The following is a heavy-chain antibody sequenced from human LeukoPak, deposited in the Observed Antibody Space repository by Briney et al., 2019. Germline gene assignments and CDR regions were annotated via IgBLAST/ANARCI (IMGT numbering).Heavy chain of an antibody. CDR3: ARAVAGPGGDY. Sequence: GRSLRLSCAASGFTFSSYGMHWVRHAPGKGLEWVAVIWYDGSNKYYADSVKGRFTISRDNSKNTLYLQMNSLRAEDTAVYYCARAVAGPGGDYWGQGTLVTVSS. J-gene: IGHJ4*02. CDR2: IWYDGSNK. V-gene: IGHV3-33*01. D-gene: IGHD6-19*01. CDR1: GFTFSSYG.